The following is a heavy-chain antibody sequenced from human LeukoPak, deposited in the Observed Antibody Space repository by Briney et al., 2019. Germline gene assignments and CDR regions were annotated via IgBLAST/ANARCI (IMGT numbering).Heavy chain of an antibody. J-gene: IGHJ4*02. D-gene: IGHD6-13*01. CDR3: AAPSSWYKVDFDY. Sequence: GGSLRLSCAASGFTFSSYAMSWVRQAPGKGLEWVSAISGSGGSTYYADSVKGRFAISRDNSKNTLYLQMNSLRAEDTAVYYCAAPSSWYKVDFDYWGQGTLVTVSS. CDR2: ISGSGGST. CDR1: GFTFSSYA. V-gene: IGHV3-23*01.